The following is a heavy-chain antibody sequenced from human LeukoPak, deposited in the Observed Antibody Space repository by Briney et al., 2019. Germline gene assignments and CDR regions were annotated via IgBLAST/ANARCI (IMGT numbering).Heavy chain of an antibody. V-gene: IGHV3-7*01. CDR1: GFTFSSYW. Sequence: PGGSLRLSCAASGFTFSSYWMSWVRQAPGKGLEWVANIKQDGSEKYYVDSVKGRFTISRDNAKNSLYLQMNSLRAEDTAVYYCASWGDSSGGGYYYVDVWGKGTTVTVSS. J-gene: IGHJ6*03. CDR3: ASWGDSSGGGYYYVDV. D-gene: IGHD6-25*01. CDR2: IKQDGSEK.